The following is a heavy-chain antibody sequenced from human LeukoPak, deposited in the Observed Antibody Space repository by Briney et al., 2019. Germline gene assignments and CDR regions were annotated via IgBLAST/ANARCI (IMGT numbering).Heavy chain of an antibody. CDR1: GGSLSLYY. V-gene: IGHV4-4*07. CDR3: ARESSGTYYNPLGYMDV. J-gene: IGHJ6*03. CDR2: IFTSGIT. Sequence: NPSGTLSLTCTVSGGSLSLYYWNWIRQPAGKGLEWIGRIFTSGITNHNPSLKSRVTMSVDTSESQFSLNLSSVTAADTAVYYCARESSGTYYNPLGYMDVWGKGTTVTVSS. D-gene: IGHD3-10*01.